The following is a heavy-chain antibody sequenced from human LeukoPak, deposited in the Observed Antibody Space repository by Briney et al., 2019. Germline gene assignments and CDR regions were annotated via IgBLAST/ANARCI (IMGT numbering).Heavy chain of an antibody. CDR3: ARARTAATYRSYYYYYYMDV. V-gene: IGHV4-38-2*02. D-gene: IGHD2-15*01. CDR1: GYSVSSGYY. Sequence: SETLSLTCTVSGYSVSSGYYWGWIRQPPGKGLEWIGSFYQSGTTYYNPSLKSRVTISVDTSKNQFSLRLSSDDTAVYYCARARTAATYRSYYYYYYMDVWGKGTTVTVSS. CDR2: FYQSGTT. J-gene: IGHJ6*03.